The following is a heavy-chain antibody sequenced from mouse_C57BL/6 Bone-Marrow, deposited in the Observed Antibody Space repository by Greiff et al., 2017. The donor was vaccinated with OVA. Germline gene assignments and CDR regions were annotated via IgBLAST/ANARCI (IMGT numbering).Heavy chain of an antibody. CDR3: ARGGYYGSRSLAMDY. Sequence: VQLKESGAELVKPGASVKISCKASGYAFSSYWMNWVKQRPGTGLEWIGQLYPGDGDTNYNGKFKGKATITADKSSSTAYMQLSSLTSEDSAVYFSARGGYYGSRSLAMDYWGQGTSVTVSS. J-gene: IGHJ4*01. CDR1: GYAFSSYW. V-gene: IGHV1-80*01. CDR2: LYPGDGDT. D-gene: IGHD1-1*01.